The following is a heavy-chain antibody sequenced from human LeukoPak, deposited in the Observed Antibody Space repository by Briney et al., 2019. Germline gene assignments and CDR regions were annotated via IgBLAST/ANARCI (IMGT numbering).Heavy chain of an antibody. D-gene: IGHD6-19*01. V-gene: IGHV1-69*04. CDR3: ARAGAVAGTYDAFDI. CDR1: GGTFSSYA. Sequence: SVKVSCKASGGTFSSYAISWVRQAPGQGLEWMGSVIPILGIANYAQKFQGRVTITADKSTSTAYMELSSLRSEEPAVYYCARAGAVAGTYDAFDIWGQGTMVTVSS. CDR2: VIPILGIA. J-gene: IGHJ3*02.